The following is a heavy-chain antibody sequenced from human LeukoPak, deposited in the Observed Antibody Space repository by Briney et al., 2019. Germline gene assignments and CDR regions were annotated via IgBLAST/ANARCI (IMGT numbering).Heavy chain of an antibody. Sequence: ASVKVSCKASGGSFSNSAISWVRQAPGQGLEWMGGIIPMLGTINYAQKFQGRLTISADESTSTAYMELSSLRPEDTDVYYCAREPTVVVVAATRWFDPWGQGTLVTVSS. CDR3: AREPTVVVVAATRWFDP. D-gene: IGHD2-15*01. CDR1: GGSFSNSA. J-gene: IGHJ5*02. V-gene: IGHV1-69*13. CDR2: IIPMLGTI.